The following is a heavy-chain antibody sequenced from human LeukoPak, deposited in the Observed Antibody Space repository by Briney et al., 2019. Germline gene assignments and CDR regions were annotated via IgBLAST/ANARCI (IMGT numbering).Heavy chain of an antibody. CDR3: ARDGYNSPFDY. V-gene: IGHV3-53*01. Sequence: SGGSLRLSCAASGFTVSSNYMSWVRQAPGKGLEWVSVIYSGGSTYYADSVKGRFTISRDNSKNTLYLQMNSLRAEDTAVYYCARDGYNSPFDYWGRGTLVTVSS. CDR2: IYSGGST. D-gene: IGHD5-24*01. J-gene: IGHJ4*02. CDR1: GFTVSSNY.